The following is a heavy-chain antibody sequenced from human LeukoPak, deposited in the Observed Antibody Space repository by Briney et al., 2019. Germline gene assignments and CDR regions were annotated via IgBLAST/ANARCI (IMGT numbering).Heavy chain of an antibody. D-gene: IGHD4-17*01. CDR2: VYHSGST. CDR3: GAGDSYYFDY. V-gene: IGHV4-4*02. CDR1: GGSISSSNW. J-gene: IGHJ4*02. Sequence: SGTLSLTCAVSGGSISSSNWWSWVRQPPGKGLEWIGEVYHSGSTNYNPSLKSRVTISIDKSNNQFSLKLSSVTAADTAVYYCGAGDSYYFDYWGQGTLVTVSS.